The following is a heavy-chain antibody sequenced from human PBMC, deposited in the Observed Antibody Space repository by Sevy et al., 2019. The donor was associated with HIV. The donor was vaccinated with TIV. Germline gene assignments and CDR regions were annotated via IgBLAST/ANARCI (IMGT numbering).Heavy chain of an antibody. CDR2: IRQEGNEI. CDR1: GFTFDNYW. Sequence: GGSLRLSCVASGFTFDNYWMQWVRQAPGKGVEWVANIRQEGNEIYYADSVKGRFTISRDNAKESLYRQMSNLRVEDTAIYYWARRYFDLWGQGILVTVSS. CDR3: ARRYFDL. V-gene: IGHV3-7*01. J-gene: IGHJ4*02.